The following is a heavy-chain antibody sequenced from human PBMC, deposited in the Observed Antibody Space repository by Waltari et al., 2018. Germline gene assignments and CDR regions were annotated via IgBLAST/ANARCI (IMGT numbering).Heavy chain of an antibody. CDR3: AKEQSGQNFDY. CDR1: GLPFIRYA. J-gene: IGHJ4*02. Sequence: VQLLESGGGLVQPGGSISLSCAASGLPFIRYAMSWVRQAPGKGLEWVSVIYSGGSTYYADSVKGRFTISRDNSKNTLYLQMNSLRAEDTAVYYCAKEQSGQNFDYWGQGTLVTVSS. CDR2: IYSGGST. V-gene: IGHV3-23*03. D-gene: IGHD4-4*01.